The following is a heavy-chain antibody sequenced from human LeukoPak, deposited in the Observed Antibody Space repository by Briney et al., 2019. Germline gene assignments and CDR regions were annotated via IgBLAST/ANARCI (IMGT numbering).Heavy chain of an antibody. V-gene: IGHV3-21*01. Sequence: GGSLRLSCAASGFTFSSYSMNCVRQAPGKGLEWVSSISSSSSYIYYADSVKGRFTISRDNSKNTLYLQMGSLTTEDMAVYYCARGSHRRYSSSWYSLWGQGTLVTVSS. J-gene: IGHJ4*02. CDR1: GFTFSSYS. D-gene: IGHD6-13*01. CDR3: ARGSHRRYSSSWYSL. CDR2: ISSSSSYI.